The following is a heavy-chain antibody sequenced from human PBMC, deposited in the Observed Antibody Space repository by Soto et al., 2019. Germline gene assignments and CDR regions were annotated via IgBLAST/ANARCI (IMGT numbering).Heavy chain of an antibody. CDR2: ISRDGRST. CDR1: GFTFSMHS. J-gene: IGHJ5*02. CDR3: ARGRRGKDIVLVPAAPPFDP. Sequence: GGSLRLSCSASGFTFSMHSMHWVRQTPGKALEYVSAISRDGRSTFYADSVKGRFTISRDNSKNTLYLQMNSLRAEDTAVYYCARGRRGKDIVLVPAAPPFDPWGQGTLVTVSS. V-gene: IGHV3-64*04. D-gene: IGHD2-2*01.